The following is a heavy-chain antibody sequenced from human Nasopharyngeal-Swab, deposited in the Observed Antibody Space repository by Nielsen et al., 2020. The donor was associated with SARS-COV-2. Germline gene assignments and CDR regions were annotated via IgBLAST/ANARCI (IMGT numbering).Heavy chain of an antibody. V-gene: IGHV3-11*04. D-gene: IGHD6-19*01. CDR1: GFTFSDYY. J-gene: IGHJ5*02. Sequence: GESLKISCAASGFTFSDYYMSWIRQAPGKGPEWVSYISSSGSTIYYADSVKGRFTISRDNDNNLLYLQMNSLRDEDTAVYYCAKETISVTGTERFDPWGQGTLVTVSS. CDR2: ISSSGSTI. CDR3: AKETISVTGTERFDP.